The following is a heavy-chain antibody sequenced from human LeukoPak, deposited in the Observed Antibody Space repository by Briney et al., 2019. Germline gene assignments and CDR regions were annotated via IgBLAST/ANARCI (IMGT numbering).Heavy chain of an antibody. CDR2: IYYSGGT. J-gene: IGHJ3*02. V-gene: IGHV4-31*03. CDR1: GDSISSGGYY. CDR3: ARDFGFNYYDSSGSMDAFDI. Sequence: SETLSLTCTVSGDSISSGGYYWSWIRQHPGKGLEWIGYIYYSGGTYYNPSLKSRVSISVDTSKNQFSLKLSSVTAADTAVYYCARDFGFNYYDSSGSMDAFDIWGQGTMVTVSS. D-gene: IGHD3-22*01.